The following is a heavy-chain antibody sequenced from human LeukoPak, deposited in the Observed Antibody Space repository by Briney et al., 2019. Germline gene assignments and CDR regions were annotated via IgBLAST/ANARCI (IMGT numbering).Heavy chain of an antibody. CDR2: MNPNSGNT. CDR3: ARGDYYDSSGPEDY. CDR1: GYTFTSYD. Sequence: ASVKVSCKASGYTFTSYDINWVRRATGQGLEWMGWMNPNSGNTGYAQKFQGRVTITRNTSISTAYMELSRLRSDDTAVYYCARGDYYDSSGPEDYWGQGTLVTVSS. D-gene: IGHD3-22*01. J-gene: IGHJ4*02. V-gene: IGHV1-8*03.